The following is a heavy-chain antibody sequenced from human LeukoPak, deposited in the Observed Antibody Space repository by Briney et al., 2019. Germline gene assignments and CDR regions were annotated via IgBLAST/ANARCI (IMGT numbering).Heavy chain of an antibody. CDR1: GGSISIYY. CDR2: IYYSGST. J-gene: IGHJ5*02. CDR3: ARLYCSSTSCHYNWSNP. V-gene: IGHV4-59*01. D-gene: IGHD2-2*01. Sequence: SETLSLTCTVSGGSISIYYWRLIRQPPGKGLEWIGYIYYSGSTNYNPSLKSRVTISVDTSKNQFSLKLSSVTAADTAVYYCARLYCSSTSCHYNWSNPWGQGTLVTVSS.